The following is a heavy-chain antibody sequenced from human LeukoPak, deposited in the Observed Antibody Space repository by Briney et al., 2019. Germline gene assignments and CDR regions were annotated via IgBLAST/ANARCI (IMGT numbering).Heavy chain of an antibody. D-gene: IGHD6-6*01. J-gene: IGHJ4*02. CDR3: AARGARSSSLRPLDF. V-gene: IGHV1-8*01. CDR2: MNPTSGNT. Sequence: ASVTVSCKASGYTFTSYDMNWVRQATGQGPEWMGWMNPTSGNTGCAPKFQGRVTMTRNTSISTAYLELSSLISDDTAVYYCAARGARSSSLRPLDFWGQGTLVTVSS. CDR1: GYTFTSYD.